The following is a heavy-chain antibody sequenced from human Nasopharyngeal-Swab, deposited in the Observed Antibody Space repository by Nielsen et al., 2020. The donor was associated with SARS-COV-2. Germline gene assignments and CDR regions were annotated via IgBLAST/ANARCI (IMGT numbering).Heavy chain of an antibody. Sequence: SVKVSCKASGYTFTSYYMHWVRQAPGQGLEWMGGIIPIFGTANYAQKFQGRVTITADESTSTAYMELSSLRSEDTAVYYCAFTQGIVVVITRQFDYWGQGTLVTFSS. D-gene: IGHD3-22*01. CDR2: IIPIFGTA. J-gene: IGHJ4*02. V-gene: IGHV1-69*13. CDR3: AFTQGIVVVITRQFDY. CDR1: GYTFTSYY.